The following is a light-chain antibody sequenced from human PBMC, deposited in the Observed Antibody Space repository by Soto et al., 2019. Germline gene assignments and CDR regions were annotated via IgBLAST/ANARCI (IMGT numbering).Light chain of an antibody. J-gene: IGKJ1*01. CDR3: QQCVTSPWT. CDR1: QSVRSSC. Sequence: EVVLTQSPGTLSLSPGERATLSCRASQSVRSSCLAWYQQKPGQAPTLLISGASSRATGIPDRFSGSGSGTDFTLTISRLEPEDSAVYSCQQCVTSPWTFGQGTKVDIK. V-gene: IGKV3-20*01. CDR2: GAS.